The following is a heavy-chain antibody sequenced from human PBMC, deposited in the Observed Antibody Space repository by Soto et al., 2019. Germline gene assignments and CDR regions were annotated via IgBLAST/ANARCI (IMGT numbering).Heavy chain of an antibody. V-gene: IGHV3-48*02. Sequence: PGGSLRLSCAASGFTFSSYSMNWVRQAPGKGLEWVSYISSSSSTIYYADSVKGRFTISRDNAKNSLYLQMNSLRDEDTAVYYCARGYCSSTSCYTMGQRHGMDVWGQGTTVTVSS. CDR1: GFTFSSYS. D-gene: IGHD2-2*02. CDR3: ARGYCSSTSCYTMGQRHGMDV. J-gene: IGHJ6*02. CDR2: ISSSSSTI.